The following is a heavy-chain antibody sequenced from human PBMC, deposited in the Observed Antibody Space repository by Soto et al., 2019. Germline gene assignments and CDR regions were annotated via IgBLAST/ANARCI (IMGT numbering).Heavy chain of an antibody. CDR2: IYWNDDK. D-gene: IGHD6-6*01. Sequence: QITLKESGPTLVKPTQTLTLTCTFSGFSLSTSGVGVGWIRQPPGKALVWLALIYWNDDKRYSPSLKSRLTITKDTSKNQVVLTMTNMDPVDTATYYCAHIRTSSIAARHWFDPWGQGTLVTVSS. J-gene: IGHJ5*02. CDR3: AHIRTSSIAARHWFDP. CDR1: GFSLSTSGVG. V-gene: IGHV2-5*01.